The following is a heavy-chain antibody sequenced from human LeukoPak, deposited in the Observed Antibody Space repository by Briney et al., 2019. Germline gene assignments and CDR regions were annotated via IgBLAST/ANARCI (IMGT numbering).Heavy chain of an antibody. CDR1: GFTFSSYG. V-gene: IGHV3-30*02. Sequence: GGSLRLSCAASGFTFSSYGMHWVRQAPGKGLEWVAFIRYDGSNKYYADSVKGRFTISRDNSKNTLYLQMNSLRAEDTAVYYCAKDPVSVSQYYYGSGSYYYYMDVWGKGTTVTVSS. CDR3: AKDPVSVSQYYYGSGSYYYYMDV. CDR2: IRYDGSNK. J-gene: IGHJ6*03. D-gene: IGHD3-10*01.